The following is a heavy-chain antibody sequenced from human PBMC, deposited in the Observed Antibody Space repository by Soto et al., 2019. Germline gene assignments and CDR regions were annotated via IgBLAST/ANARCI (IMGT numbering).Heavy chain of an antibody. V-gene: IGHV3-33*01. J-gene: IGHJ3*01. D-gene: IGHD3-16*01. CDR3: ARDDYGGGIPFDV. Sequence: QVQLVESGGGVVQPGRSLRLSCAASGFTFSTYGMHWVRQAPGKGLEWVAAIRDDGSSKYYEDSVKGRITISRDNSKNTVYLEMNSLRGEDTAVYYCARDDYGGGIPFDVWGQGTMVTVSS. CDR1: GFTFSTYG. CDR2: IRDDGSSK.